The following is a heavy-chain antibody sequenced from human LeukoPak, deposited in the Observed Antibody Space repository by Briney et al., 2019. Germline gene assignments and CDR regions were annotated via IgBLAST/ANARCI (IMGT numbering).Heavy chain of an antibody. CDR2: IYSGGST. CDR1: GFTVSSNY. V-gene: IGHV3-53*01. D-gene: IGHD2-2*01. J-gene: IGHJ4*02. CDR3: ARDRCSSTSCYSGGFDY. Sequence: GGSLRLSCAASGFTVSSNYMSWVRQAPGKGLEWVSVIYSGGSTYYADSVKGRFTISRDNSKNTLYLQMNSLRAEDTAVYYCARDRCSSTSCYSGGFDYWGQGTLVTVSS.